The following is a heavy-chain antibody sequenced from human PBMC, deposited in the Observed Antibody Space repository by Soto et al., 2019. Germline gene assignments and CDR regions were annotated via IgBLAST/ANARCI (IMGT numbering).Heavy chain of an antibody. CDR1: GFTFDDYA. J-gene: IGHJ5*02. V-gene: IGHV3-9*01. D-gene: IGHD6-13*01. Sequence: GGSLRLSCAASGFTFDDYAMHWVRQAPGKGLALVSGISWNSGSIGYADCVKARFTISRDNAKNSLYLQMNSLRAEDTALYYCAKGLPYSSSWYGFDPWGQGTLVTVSS. CDR3: AKGLPYSSSWYGFDP. CDR2: ISWNSGSI.